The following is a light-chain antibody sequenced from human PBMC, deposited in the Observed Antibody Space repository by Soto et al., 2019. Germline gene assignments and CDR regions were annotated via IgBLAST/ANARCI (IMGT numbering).Light chain of an antibody. J-gene: IGLJ1*01. CDR2: EVT. V-gene: IGLV2-23*02. CDR1: SSDVGSYNL. Sequence: QSALTQPASVSGSPGQSITISCTGTSSDVGSYNLVCWYQQHPGKAPKLIIYEVTKRPSGVSNRFSGSKSGNTASLTISGLQAEDEADYYCCSYAGGSTYVFGTGTKLTVL. CDR3: CSYAGGSTYV.